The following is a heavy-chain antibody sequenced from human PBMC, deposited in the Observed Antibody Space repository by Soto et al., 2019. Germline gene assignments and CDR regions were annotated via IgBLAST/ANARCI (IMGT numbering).Heavy chain of an antibody. J-gene: IGHJ3*02. CDR1: GGSISSSSYY. Sequence: QLQLQESGPGLVKPSETLSLTCTVSGGSISSSSYYWGWIRQPPGKGLEWIGSIYYSGSTYYNPSLKSRVTITVDRSKNRVSLKLCSVTAADTALYYCARRISGWYASAFDIWGQGTMVTVSS. D-gene: IGHD6-19*01. V-gene: IGHV4-39*01. CDR2: IYYSGST. CDR3: ARRISGWYASAFDI.